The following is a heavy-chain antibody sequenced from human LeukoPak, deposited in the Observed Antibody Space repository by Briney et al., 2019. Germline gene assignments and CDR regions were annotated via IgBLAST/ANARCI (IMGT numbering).Heavy chain of an antibody. CDR3: ARQFGGTYDVL. Sequence: PSETLSLTCSVSGGSITNYFWSWIRQPPGKGLEWIGFIHGGGTTNYNPSLKSRLTMSLDTSKNQFSLRLGSVTAADTAVYYCARQFGGTYDVLWGQGTLVTVSS. V-gene: IGHV4-59*08. CDR2: IHGGGTT. CDR1: GGSITNYF. J-gene: IGHJ4*02. D-gene: IGHD3-16*01.